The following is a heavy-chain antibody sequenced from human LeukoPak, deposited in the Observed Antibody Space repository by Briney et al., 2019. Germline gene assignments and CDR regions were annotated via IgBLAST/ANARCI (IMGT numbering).Heavy chain of an antibody. V-gene: IGHV3-30*18. CDR3: AKDRETTASGTFDY. Sequence: PGRSLRLSCAASGFTFNNYGIHYVRQAPAKGLEWVAVISDDGRHKNYADSVKGRFTISRDNSNNTLYLQMNSLRVEDTGVYYCAKDRETTASGTFDYWGQGTLVTVSS. CDR2: ISDDGRHK. J-gene: IGHJ4*02. D-gene: IGHD6-13*01. CDR1: GFTFNNYG.